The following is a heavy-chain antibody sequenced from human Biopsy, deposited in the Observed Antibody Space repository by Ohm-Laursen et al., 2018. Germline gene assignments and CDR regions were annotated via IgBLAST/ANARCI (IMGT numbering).Heavy chain of an antibody. CDR1: ESTFRSYW. Sequence: SLRLSCAASESTFRSYWMDWVRQAPGRGLEWVSIIGVDGRTIYYADSVKGRFTVSRDNSKNTLYLQMNSLRAYDPAVYYCAKSGIGTVTRHFDLWGQGTLVTVSS. V-gene: IGHV3-23*01. D-gene: IGHD4-17*01. J-gene: IGHJ4*02. CDR3: AKSGIGTVTRHFDL. CDR2: IGVDGRTI.